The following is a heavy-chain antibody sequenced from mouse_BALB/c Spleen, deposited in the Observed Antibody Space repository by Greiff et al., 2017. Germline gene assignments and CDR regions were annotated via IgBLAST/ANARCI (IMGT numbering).Heavy chain of an antibody. Sequence: EVQGVESGPELVKPGASVKVSCKASGYSFTDYNMYWVKQSHGKSLEWIGYIDPYNGGTSYNQKFKGKATLTVDKSSSTAFMHLNSLTSEDSAVYYCARVYDYDGAWFAYWGQGTLVTVSA. CDR1: GYSFTDYN. CDR3: ARVYDYDGAWFAY. V-gene: IGHV1S135*01. J-gene: IGHJ3*01. CDR2: IDPYNGGT. D-gene: IGHD2-4*01.